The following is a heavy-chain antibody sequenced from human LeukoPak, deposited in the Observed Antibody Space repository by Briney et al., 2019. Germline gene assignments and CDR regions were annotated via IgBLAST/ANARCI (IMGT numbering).Heavy chain of an antibody. CDR2: ITTSSTYI. J-gene: IGHJ4*02. D-gene: IGHD3-10*01. Sequence: PGGSLRLSCAASAFTFSDYSMNWVRQAPGKGLEWVSSITTSSTYIYYADSVRGRFTISRDNAKNSLYLRMSSLRVEDTAVYYCARGEGYYASGSYFDYWGQGTLVTVSS. CDR1: AFTFSDYS. V-gene: IGHV3-21*01. CDR3: ARGEGYYASGSYFDY.